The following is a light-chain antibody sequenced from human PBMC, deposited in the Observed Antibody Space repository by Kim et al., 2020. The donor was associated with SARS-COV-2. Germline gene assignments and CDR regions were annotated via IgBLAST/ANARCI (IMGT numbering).Light chain of an antibody. J-gene: IGKJ4*01. CDR2: GAS. CDR1: QSISNF. CDR3: QQSYSIPLT. V-gene: IGKV1-39*01. Sequence: GDRVTITCRASQSISNFLNWYQQKPGKAPKLLIYGASSLQSGVPSRFSGSGSGTDFTLTISSLQLEDFAIYYCQQSYSIPLTFGGGTKV.